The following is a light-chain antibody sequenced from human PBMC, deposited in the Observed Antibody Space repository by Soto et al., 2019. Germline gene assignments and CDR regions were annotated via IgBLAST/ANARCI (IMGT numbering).Light chain of an antibody. V-gene: IGKV3-20*01. CDR3: HQYATSPLT. J-gene: IGKJ4*01. CDR1: QSVGRNY. Sequence: EIVLTQSPGTLSLSPGERATLSCRASQSVGRNYLGWYQQRPGQAPRLLIYDASKRATGIPDRFSGTVSGTDFTLTISRLEPDDFAVYYCHQYATSPLTFGGGTNVEIK. CDR2: DAS.